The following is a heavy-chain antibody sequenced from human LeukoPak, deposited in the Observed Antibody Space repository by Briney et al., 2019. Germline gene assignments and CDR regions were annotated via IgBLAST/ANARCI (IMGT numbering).Heavy chain of an antibody. CDR2: MCTSGST. CDR1: GGSISSGSYY. J-gene: IGHJ4*02. D-gene: IGHD2-2*01. CDR3: ARVLGYCSSTSCHTADY. Sequence: SQTLSLTCTVSGGSISSGSYYWSWIRQPAGKGLEWIGRMCTSGSTNYNPSLKSRVTISVDTSKNQFSLKLSSVTAADTAVYYCARVLGYCSSTSCHTADYWGQGTLVTVSS. V-gene: IGHV4-61*02.